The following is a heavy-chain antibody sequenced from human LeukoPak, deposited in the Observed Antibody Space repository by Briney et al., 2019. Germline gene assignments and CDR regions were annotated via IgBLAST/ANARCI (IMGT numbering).Heavy chain of an antibody. J-gene: IGHJ4*02. CDR2: IYSGGTT. D-gene: IGHD6-19*01. Sequence: AGGSLRLPCAASRFTFSSYWMHWVRQAPGKGLEWVSVIYSGGTTYYTDSVKGRFTISRDNSKNTLFLQMNSLSAEDTAVYYCARDRGSSAWYYFDYWGQGTLVTVSS. CDR3: ARDRGSSAWYYFDY. CDR1: RFTFSSYW. V-gene: IGHV3-66*01.